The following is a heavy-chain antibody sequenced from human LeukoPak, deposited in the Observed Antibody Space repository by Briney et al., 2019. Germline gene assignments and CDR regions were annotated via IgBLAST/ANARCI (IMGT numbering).Heavy chain of an antibody. CDR3: ARRYCSGGSCYWNFDY. J-gene: IGHJ4*02. D-gene: IGHD2-15*01. V-gene: IGHV3-11*01. CDR2: ISSSGSTI. CDR1: GFTFSDYY. Sequence: GGSLRLSCAASGFTFSDYYMSWIRQAPGKGLEWVSYISSSGSTIYYADSVKGRFTISRDNAKNSLYLQMNSLRAEDTALYYCARRYCSGGSCYWNFDYWGQGTLVTVSS.